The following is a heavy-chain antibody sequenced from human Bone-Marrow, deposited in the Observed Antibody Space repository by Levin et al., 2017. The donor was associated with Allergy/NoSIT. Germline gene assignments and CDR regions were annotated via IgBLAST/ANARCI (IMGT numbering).Heavy chain of an antibody. V-gene: IGHV3-23*01. D-gene: IGHD2-21*02. CDR2: VTNSGGST. CDR1: GFTFSIYA. Sequence: PGGSLRLSCAASGFTFSIYAMSWVRQAPGKGLQWVSAVTNSGGSTYYADSVKGRFTISRDNSKNTMYLQMNSLRAEDTAVYYCAKAGDSSCGGDCYLHFDYWGQGTLVTVSS. J-gene: IGHJ4*02. CDR3: AKAGDSSCGGDCYLHFDY.